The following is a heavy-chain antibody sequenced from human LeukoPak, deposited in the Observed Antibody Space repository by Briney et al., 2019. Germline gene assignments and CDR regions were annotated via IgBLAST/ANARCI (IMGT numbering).Heavy chain of an antibody. V-gene: IGHV3-21*01. CDR3: ARSGSYSYFDY. D-gene: IGHD1-26*01. J-gene: IGHJ4*02. CDR2: ISSSSIYI. CDR1: GFTFSSYS. Sequence: KPGRSLTLSCAASGFTFSSYSMNWVRQAPGKGLEWVSSISSSSIYIYYADSVKGRYTISRDNAKNSLYLQMNSLRAEDTAVYYCARSGSYSYFDYWGQGTLVTVSS.